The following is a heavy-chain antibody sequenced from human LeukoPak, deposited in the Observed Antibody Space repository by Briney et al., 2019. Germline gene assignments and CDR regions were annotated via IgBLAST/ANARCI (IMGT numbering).Heavy chain of an antibody. D-gene: IGHD1-26*01. J-gene: IGHJ6*03. CDR2: IIPIFGTA. V-gene: IGHV1-69*01. CDR3: ARVKFWGGSYHPSYYYMDV. CDR1: GGTFSSYA. Sequence: VASVKVSCKASGGTFSSYAISWVRQAPGQGLEWMGGIIPIFGTANYAQKFQGRVTITADESTSTAYMELSSLRSGDTAVYYCARVKFWGGSYHPSYYYMDVWGKGTTVTISS.